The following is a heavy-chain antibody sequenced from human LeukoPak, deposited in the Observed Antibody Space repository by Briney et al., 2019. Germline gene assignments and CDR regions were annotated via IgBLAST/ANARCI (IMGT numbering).Heavy chain of an antibody. CDR1: GFTFSSHW. CDR2: IKEDGSEK. Sequence: PGGSLRLSCAASGFTFSSHWMSWVRQAPGKGLEWVANIKEDGSEKNYVDSVKGRFTTSRDNAKTSLYLQMNSLRAEDTAVYYCARALWPEDYWGQGILVTVSS. V-gene: IGHV3-7*01. D-gene: IGHD5-18*01. CDR3: ARALWPEDY. J-gene: IGHJ4*02.